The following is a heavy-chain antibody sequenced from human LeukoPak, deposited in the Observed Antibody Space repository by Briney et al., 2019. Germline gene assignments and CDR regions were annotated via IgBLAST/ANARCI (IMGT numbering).Heavy chain of an antibody. V-gene: IGHV4-38-2*02. CDR2: IYHSGTT. CDR3: ARGPPDCSSTSCYAFDAFDI. J-gene: IGHJ3*02. D-gene: IGHD2-2*01. Sequence: PSETLSLTCTVSGYSISSGYHWGWIRQPPGKGLEWIGSIYHSGTTYYNPSLKSRVTISVDTSKNQFSLKLSSVTAADTAVYYCARGPPDCSSTSCYAFDAFDIWGQGTMVTVSS. CDR1: GYSISSGYH.